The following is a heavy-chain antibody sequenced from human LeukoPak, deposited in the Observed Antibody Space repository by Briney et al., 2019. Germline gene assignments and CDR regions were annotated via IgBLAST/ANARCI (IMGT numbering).Heavy chain of an antibody. CDR1: GFRFSNHW. J-gene: IGHJ4*02. D-gene: IGHD2-15*01. Sequence: PGGALRLSCAAAGFRFSNHWMSWVRQTPGKGWEWVANIKQDGSERDYVDSVTGPFTTSRDHAKNSLYLQMNTLTAEDTAVYYCARGQWVAYWGQGTLVTVSS. CDR3: ARGQWVAY. V-gene: IGHV3-7*01. CDR2: IKQDGSER.